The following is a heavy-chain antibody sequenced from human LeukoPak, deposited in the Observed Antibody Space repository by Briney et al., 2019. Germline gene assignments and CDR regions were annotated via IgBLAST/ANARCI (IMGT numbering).Heavy chain of an antibody. J-gene: IGHJ3*02. CDR3: ARPGGDCSGGSCDDAFDI. CDR1: GFTFSSYG. V-gene: IGHV3-30*03. Sequence: GGSLRLSCAASGFTFSSYGMHWVRQAPGKGLEWVAVISYDGSNKYYADSVKGRFTISRDNSKNTLYLQMNSLRAEDTAVYYCARPGGDCSGGSCDDAFDIWGQGTMVTVSS. D-gene: IGHD2-15*01. CDR2: ISYDGSNK.